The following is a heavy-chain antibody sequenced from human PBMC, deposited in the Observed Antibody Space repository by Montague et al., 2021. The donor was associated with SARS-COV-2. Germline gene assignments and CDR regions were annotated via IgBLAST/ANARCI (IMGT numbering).Heavy chain of an antibody. J-gene: IGHJ4*03. CDR2: VDYSGST. CDR1: GGSISRYY. CDR3: ARDLGYDRSGYYGYFDY. V-gene: IGHV4-59*13. D-gene: IGHD3-22*01. Sequence: SETLSLTCTVSGGSISRYYWSWIRQPPGKGLEWIGYVDYSGSTKYNPSLKSRVTISVDTSKNQFSLKLNSVTAADTAVYYCARDLGYDRSGYYGYFDYWGQGTLVTVSS.